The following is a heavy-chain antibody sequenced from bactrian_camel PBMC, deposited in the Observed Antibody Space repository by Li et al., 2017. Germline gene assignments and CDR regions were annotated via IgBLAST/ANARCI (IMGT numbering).Heavy chain of an antibody. J-gene: IGHJ4*01. CDR2: LTWDGTT. Sequence: DVQLVESGGGSVQAGGSLRLSCAAHEYLFTSYCMGWFRQAPGNECDLVSSLTWDGTTYYAVSVKGRFTIFQDDAMNTVYLQMNNLKPEDTAMYYCAADVGSMSGNCQPNYWGQGTQVTVS. D-gene: IGHD6*01. CDR1: EYLFTSYC. V-gene: IGHV3S10*01. CDR3: AADVGSMSGNCQPNY.